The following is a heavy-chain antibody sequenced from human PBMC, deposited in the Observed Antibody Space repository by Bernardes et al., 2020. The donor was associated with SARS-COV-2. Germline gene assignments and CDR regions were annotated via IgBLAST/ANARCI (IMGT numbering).Heavy chain of an antibody. CDR1: GFTFSNYG. CDR2: ISYDGTKK. V-gene: IGHV3-30*18. Sequence: SLRLSCAASGFTFSNYGMHWVRQAPGKGLESVAVISYDGTKKYHADSVKGRFTISRDNSKNTLYLQMSSLRAEDTAVYYCAKDLSGDYGGSRKFDAFDMWGQGTKVTVSS. D-gene: IGHD4-17*01. CDR3: AKDLSGDYGGSRKFDAFDM. J-gene: IGHJ3*02.